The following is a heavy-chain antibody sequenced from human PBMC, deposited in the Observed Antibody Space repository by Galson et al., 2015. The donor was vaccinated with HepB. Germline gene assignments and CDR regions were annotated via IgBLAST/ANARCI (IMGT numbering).Heavy chain of an antibody. D-gene: IGHD6-13*01. CDR3: AGGIAAAGTGFDY. V-gene: IGHV3-21*01. CDR1: GFTFGSYS. CDR2: ISSSSSYI. J-gene: IGHJ4*02. Sequence: SLRLSCAASGFTFGSYSMNWVRQAPGKGLGWVSSISSSSSYIYYADSVKGRFTISRDNAKNSLYLQMNSLRAEDTAVYYCAGGIAAAGTGFDYWGQGTLVTVSS.